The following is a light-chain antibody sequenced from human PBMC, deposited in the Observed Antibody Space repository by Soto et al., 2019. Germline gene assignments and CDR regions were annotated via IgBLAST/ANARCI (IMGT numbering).Light chain of an antibody. Sequence: EVVLTQSPGTLSLSPGERVTLSCRTSQSVRSTFLAWYQQKPGPAPRLLIYGASTRATGIPDRFSGSGSATDFTLTISRLEPEDSAVYYCQQYDTSPPTYTFGQGTKLEIK. J-gene: IGKJ2*01. CDR3: QQYDTSPPTYT. CDR2: GAS. V-gene: IGKV3-20*01. CDR1: QSVRSTF.